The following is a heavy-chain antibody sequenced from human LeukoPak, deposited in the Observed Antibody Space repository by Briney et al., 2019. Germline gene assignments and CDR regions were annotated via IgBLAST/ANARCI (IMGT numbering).Heavy chain of an antibody. CDR1: GFTFSSYA. J-gene: IGHJ4*02. Sequence: GVLRLSFAASGFTFSSYAMSWVRQAPGKGLEWVSAISGSGGSTYYADSVKGRFTISRDNSKNTLYLQMNSLRAEDTAVYYCAKDLRFLEWLFGSFDYWGQGTLVTVSS. D-gene: IGHD3-3*01. CDR3: AKDLRFLEWLFGSFDY. V-gene: IGHV3-23*01. CDR2: ISGSGGST.